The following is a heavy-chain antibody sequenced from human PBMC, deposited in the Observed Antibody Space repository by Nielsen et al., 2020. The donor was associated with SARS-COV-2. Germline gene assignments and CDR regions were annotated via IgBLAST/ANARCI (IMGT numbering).Heavy chain of an antibody. CDR1: GFTFSSYS. D-gene: IGHD4-23*01. V-gene: IGHV3-48*01. Sequence: GGSLRLSCAASGFTFSSYSMNWVRQAPGKGLEWVSYISSSSSTIYYADSVKGRFTISRDNAKNSLYLQMNSLRAEDTAVYYCARYDYGGNSSPAFDIWGQGTMVTVSS. CDR3: ARYDYGGNSSPAFDI. CDR2: ISSSSSTI. J-gene: IGHJ3*02.